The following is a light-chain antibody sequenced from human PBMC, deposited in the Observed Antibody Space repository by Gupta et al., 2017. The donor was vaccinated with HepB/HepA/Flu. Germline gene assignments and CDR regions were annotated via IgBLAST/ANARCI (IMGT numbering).Light chain of an antibody. V-gene: IGLV1-40*01. CDR2: CNS. Sequence: QSVLTQPPPVSGAPGQKVPISCPGSSSNIGGGYAVHWYQQLPGTAPKLLMYCNSSRPSAVPARFSGSKSGTSASVAITWLQAEDEADYYCQSEESSRSVWVFGGGTKLTVL. CDR1: SSNIGGGYA. J-gene: IGLJ3*02. CDR3: QSEESSRSVWV.